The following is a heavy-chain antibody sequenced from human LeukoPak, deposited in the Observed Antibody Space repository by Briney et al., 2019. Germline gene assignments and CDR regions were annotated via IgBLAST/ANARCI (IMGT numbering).Heavy chain of an antibody. CDR2: IYYSGST. CDR1: GGSISSSSYY. Sequence: PSETLSLTCTVSGGSISSSSYYWGWIRQPPGKGLEWIGSIYYSGSTYYNPSLKSRVTISVDTSKNQFSLKLSSVTAADTAVYYCARQRYSSSSGRDYWGQGTLVTVSS. V-gene: IGHV4-39*01. J-gene: IGHJ4*02. D-gene: IGHD6-6*01. CDR3: ARQRYSSSSGRDY.